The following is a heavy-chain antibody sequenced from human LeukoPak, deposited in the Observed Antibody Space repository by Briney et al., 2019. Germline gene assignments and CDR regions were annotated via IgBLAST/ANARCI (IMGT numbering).Heavy chain of an antibody. CDR2: VYYSGST. V-gene: IGHV4-59*08. J-gene: IGHJ2*01. CDR1: GGSFSGYY. Sequence: SETLSLTCAVYGGSFSGYYWSWIRQPPGKGLEWIGYVYYSGSTNYNPSLKSRVTVSVDTSKNQFSLKLSSVTAADTAVYYCARQFEVYCSGGGCYGYFDLWGRGTLVTVSS. CDR3: ARQFEVYCSGGGCYGYFDL. D-gene: IGHD2-15*01.